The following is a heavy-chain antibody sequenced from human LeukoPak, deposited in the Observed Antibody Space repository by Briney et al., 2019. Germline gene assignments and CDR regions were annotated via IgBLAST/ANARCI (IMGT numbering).Heavy chain of an antibody. V-gene: IGHV4-59*12. CDR2: IYYSGST. CDR3: AREDKQTILGYMDV. CDR1: GGSISSYY. J-gene: IGHJ6*03. D-gene: IGHD2-15*01. Sequence: SELSLTCTVSGGSISSYYWSWIRQPPGKGLEWIGYIYYSGSTNYNPSLKSRVTISVDTSKNQFSLKLSSVTAADTAVYYCAREDKQTILGYMDVWGKGTTVTVSS.